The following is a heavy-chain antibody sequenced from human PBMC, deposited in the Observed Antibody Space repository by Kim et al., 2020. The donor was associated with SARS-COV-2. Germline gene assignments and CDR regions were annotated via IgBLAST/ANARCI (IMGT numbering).Heavy chain of an antibody. D-gene: IGHD1-1*01. CDR1: GYSFTSYW. Sequence: GESLKISCKGSGYSFTSYWIGWVRQMPGKGLEWMGIIYPGDSDTRYSPSFQGQVTISADKSISTAYLQWSSLKASDTAMYYCARSITTPYYYYGMDVWGQGTTVTVSS. V-gene: IGHV5-51*01. J-gene: IGHJ6*02. CDR3: ARSITTPYYYYGMDV. CDR2: IYPGDSDT.